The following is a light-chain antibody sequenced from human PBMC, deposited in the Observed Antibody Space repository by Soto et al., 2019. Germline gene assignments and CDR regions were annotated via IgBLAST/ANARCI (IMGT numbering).Light chain of an antibody. Sequence: PGERATLSCGASQSVSNSYLAWYQQKPGLAPRLLIQDASSAATGIPDRFSGSGSGTDFTLTISRVEPEDFAVYYCQQYGTSPWTFGQGTKVEIK. V-gene: IGKV3D-20*01. CDR2: DAS. J-gene: IGKJ1*01. CDR1: QSVSNSY. CDR3: QQYGTSPWT.